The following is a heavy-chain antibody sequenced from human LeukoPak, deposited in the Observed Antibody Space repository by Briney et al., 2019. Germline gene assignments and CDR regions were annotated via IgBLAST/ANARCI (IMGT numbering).Heavy chain of an antibody. CDR1: GFTVSGNY. CDR3: AKDRAVVVPAAPEA. D-gene: IGHD2-2*01. CDR2: IYSSGST. V-gene: IGHV3-66*03. Sequence: GGSLRLSCAASGFTVSGNYMSWVRQAPGKGLEWVSVIYSSGSTYYADSVKGRFTISRDNSKNTLYLQMNSLRAEDTAVYYCAKDRAVVVPAAPEAWGQGTLVTVSS. J-gene: IGHJ5*02.